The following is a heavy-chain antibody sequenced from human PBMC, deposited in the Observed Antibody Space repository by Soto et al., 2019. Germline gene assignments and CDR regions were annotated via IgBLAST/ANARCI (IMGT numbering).Heavy chain of an antibody. D-gene: IGHD2-2*01. CDR3: ARESRDCSSTSCLSHLYYFDY. J-gene: IGHJ4*02. CDR1: GGTFSSYA. V-gene: IGHV1-69*06. Sequence: SVKVSCKAPGGTFSSYAISWVRQAPGQGLEWMGGIIPIFGTANYAQKFQGRVTITADKSTSTAYMELSSLRSEDTAVYYCARESRDCSSTSCLSHLYYFDYWGQGTLVTVSS. CDR2: IIPIFGTA.